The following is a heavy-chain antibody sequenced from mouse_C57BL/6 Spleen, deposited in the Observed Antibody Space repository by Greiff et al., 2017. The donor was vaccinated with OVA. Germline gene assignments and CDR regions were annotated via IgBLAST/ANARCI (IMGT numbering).Heavy chain of an antibody. CDR1: GYSITSGYY. J-gene: IGHJ2*01. Sequence: EVKLMESGPGLVKPSQSLSLTCSVTGYSITSGYYWNWIRQFPGNQLEWIGYISYDGSNNYNPSLKNRICITRDTSKNQIFLELNSVTTEDTATYYCAREEGAYDYDGLYDFDYWGQGTTLTVSS. CDR3: AREEGAYDYDGLYDFDY. V-gene: IGHV3-6*01. CDR2: ISYDGSN. D-gene: IGHD2-4*01.